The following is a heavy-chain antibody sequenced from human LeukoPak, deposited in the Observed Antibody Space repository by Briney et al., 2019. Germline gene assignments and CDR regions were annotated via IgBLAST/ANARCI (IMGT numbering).Heavy chain of an antibody. CDR3: AREGRYYDSSGYYSNYFYYYYMDV. CDR1: GGSISSSNW. J-gene: IGHJ6*03. CDR2: IYHSGST. V-gene: IGHV4-4*02. D-gene: IGHD3-22*01. Sequence: SETLSLTCAVSGGSISSSNWWGWVRQPPGKGLEWIGEIYHSGSTNYNPSLKSRVTISVDTSKNQFSLKLSSVTAADTAVYYCAREGRYYDSSGYYSNYFYYYYMDVWGKGTTVTISS.